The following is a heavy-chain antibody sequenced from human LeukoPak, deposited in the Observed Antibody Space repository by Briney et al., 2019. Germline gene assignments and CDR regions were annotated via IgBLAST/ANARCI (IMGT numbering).Heavy chain of an antibody. CDR2: ISISGTRT. J-gene: IGHJ4*02. Sequence: GGSLRLSCAASEFDFTSHAMTWVRQAPGKGLEWVSAISISGTRTYYADSVKGRFTISRDNSKNTLYLQMNSLRVEDTAVYYCANEIRPNDYWGQGTLVTVSS. V-gene: IGHV3-23*01. CDR1: EFDFTSHA. CDR3: ANEIRPNDY.